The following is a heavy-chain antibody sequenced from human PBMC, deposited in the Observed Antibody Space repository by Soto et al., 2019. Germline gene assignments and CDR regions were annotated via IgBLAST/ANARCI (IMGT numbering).Heavy chain of an antibody. CDR1: GYTFTSYA. J-gene: IGHJ4*02. CDR2: INAGNGNT. V-gene: IGHV1-3*01. CDR3: ARGGVVSHFDY. D-gene: IGHD3-3*01. Sequence: QVQLVQSGAEVKKPGASVKVSCKASGYTFTSYAMHWVRQAPGQRLEWMGWINAGNGNTKYSQKFQGRVTVTRDTSASTAYMELSSLRSEDTAVYYCARGGVVSHFDYWGQGTLVTVSS.